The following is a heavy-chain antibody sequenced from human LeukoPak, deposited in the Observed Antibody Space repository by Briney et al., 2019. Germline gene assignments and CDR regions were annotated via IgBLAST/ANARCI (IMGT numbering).Heavy chain of an antibody. D-gene: IGHD2-2*01. Sequence: ASVKVSCKASGYTFTGYYTHWVRQAPGQGLEWMGWTNPNSGGTNYAQKFQGRVTMTRDTSISTAYMELSRLRSDDTAVYYCARDVYCSSTSCSLTDYWGQGTLVTVSS. V-gene: IGHV1-2*02. J-gene: IGHJ4*02. CDR2: TNPNSGGT. CDR3: ARDVYCSSTSCSLTDY. CDR1: GYTFTGYY.